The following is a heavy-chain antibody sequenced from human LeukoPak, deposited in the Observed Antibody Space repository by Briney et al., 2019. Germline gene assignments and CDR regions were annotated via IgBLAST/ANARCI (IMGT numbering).Heavy chain of an antibody. J-gene: IGHJ4*02. CDR2: IYPGDSDT. V-gene: IGHV5-51*01. CDR1: GYSFTSYW. D-gene: IGHD3-22*01. CDR3: ASSYYDSSGYYSDFDY. Sequence: GESLKISCKGSGYSFTSYWISWVRQMPGKGLEWMGIIYPGDSDTRYSPSFQGQVTISADKSISTAYLQWSSLKASDTAMYYCASSYYDSSGYYSDFDYWGQGTLVTVSS.